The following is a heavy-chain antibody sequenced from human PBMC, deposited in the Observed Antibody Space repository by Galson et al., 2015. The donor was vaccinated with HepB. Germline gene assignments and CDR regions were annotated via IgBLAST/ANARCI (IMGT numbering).Heavy chain of an antibody. J-gene: IGHJ4*02. D-gene: IGHD6-19*01. Sequence: LRLSCAASGFTFSSFDMYWVRQAPGKGLEWMAVVSHDGSHKSYADSVKGRFTISRDNSNNTLNLQMNSLRAEDTAEYYCATDALGISSGSTFHYWGQGTLVSVAA. CDR3: ATDALGISSGSTFHY. CDR2: VSHDGSHK. CDR1: GFTFSSFD. V-gene: IGHV3-30*03.